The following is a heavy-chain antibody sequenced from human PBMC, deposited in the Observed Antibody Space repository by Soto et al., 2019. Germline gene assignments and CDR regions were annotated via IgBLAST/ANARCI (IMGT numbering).Heavy chain of an antibody. CDR1: GFTFSSYA. CDR2: IGTAGDP. CDR3: ARARSSSWSAGWYFDL. J-gene: IGHJ2*01. V-gene: IGHV3-13*05. D-gene: IGHD6-13*01. Sequence: GGSLRLSXAASGFTFSSYAMHWVRQATGKGLEWVSAIGTAGDPYYPGSVKGRFTISRENAKNSLYLQMNSLRAGDTAVYYCARARSSSWSAGWYFDLWGRGTLVTVSS.